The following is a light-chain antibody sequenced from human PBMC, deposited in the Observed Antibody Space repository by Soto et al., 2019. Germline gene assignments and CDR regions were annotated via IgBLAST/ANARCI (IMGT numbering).Light chain of an antibody. Sequence: ERVMTQSTATLAVSPGERATLSCRASQSVSSNLAWYQQKPGQAPRLLIYGASTRATGIPARFSGSGSGTEFTLTISSLQSEDFAVYYCQQYNNWPPGTFGQGTKVAIK. CDR3: QQYNNWPPGT. CDR2: GAS. J-gene: IGKJ1*01. CDR1: QSVSSN. V-gene: IGKV3-15*01.